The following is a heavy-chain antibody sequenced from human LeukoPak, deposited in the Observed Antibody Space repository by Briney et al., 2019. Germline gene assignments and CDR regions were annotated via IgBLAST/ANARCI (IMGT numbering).Heavy chain of an antibody. CDR2: IYYSGST. J-gene: IGHJ6*03. V-gene: IGHV4-39*01. CDR1: GGSISSSSYY. CDR3: ARRKYGSGSYYFYYYMDV. D-gene: IGHD3-10*01. Sequence: PSETLSLTCTVSGGSISSSSYYWGWIRQPPGKGLEWIGSIYYSGSTYYNPSLKSRVTISVDTSKNHFSLKLSSVTAADTAVYYCARRKYGSGSYYFYYYMDVWGKGTTVTVSS.